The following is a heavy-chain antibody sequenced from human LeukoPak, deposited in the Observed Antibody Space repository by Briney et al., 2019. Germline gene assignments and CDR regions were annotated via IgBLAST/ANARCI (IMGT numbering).Heavy chain of an antibody. CDR2: ISTYNGNT. D-gene: IGHD2-2*01. V-gene: IGHV1-18*04. Sequence: RRASEKVSCKGSGYNFDRYGVNWVRQAPGQGLEWVGWISTYNGNTFYAQKFEGRVTMTTDTSTNTVYMDLRSLRSDDTAVYYCARDLEHCRNIICSNSAYWGQGTLVTVSS. CDR1: GYNFDRYG. CDR3: ARDLEHCRNIICSNSAY. J-gene: IGHJ4*02.